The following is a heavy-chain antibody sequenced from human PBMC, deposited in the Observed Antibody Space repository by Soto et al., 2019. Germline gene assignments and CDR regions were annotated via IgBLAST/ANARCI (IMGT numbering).Heavy chain of an antibody. CDR3: ARAIATVTTLDY. D-gene: IGHD4-4*01. CDR2: ISYDGSNK. CDR1: GFTFSSYA. J-gene: IGHJ4*02. Sequence: QVQLVESGGGVVQPGRSLRLSCAASGFTFSSYAMHWVRQAPGKGLEWVAVISYDGSNKYYADSVKGRFPISRDNSKNTLYLQMNGLRAEDTAVYYCARAIATVTTLDYWGQGTLVTVSS. V-gene: IGHV3-30-3*01.